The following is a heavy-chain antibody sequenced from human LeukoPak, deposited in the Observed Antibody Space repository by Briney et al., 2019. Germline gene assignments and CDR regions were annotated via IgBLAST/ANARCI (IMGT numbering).Heavy chain of an antibody. CDR1: GGTFSSYA. CDR2: IIPILGIA. J-gene: IGHJ4*02. D-gene: IGHD3-10*01. CDR3: ARSTYYYGSGSFD. V-gene: IGHV1-69*04. Sequence: SVKVSCKASGGTFSSYAISWVRQAPGQGLEWMGRIIPILGIANYAQKFQGRVTITADKSTSTAYMGLSSLRSEDTAVYYCARSTYYYGSGSFDWGQGTLVTVSS.